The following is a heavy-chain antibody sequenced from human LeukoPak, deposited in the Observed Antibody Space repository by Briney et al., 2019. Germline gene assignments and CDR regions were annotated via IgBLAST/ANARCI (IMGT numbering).Heavy chain of an antibody. CDR2: IYYSGST. D-gene: IGHD6-13*01. CDR1: GGSVSSSSYY. CDR3: ARAGEVAAAATSWFDP. J-gene: IGHJ5*02. Sequence: SETLSLTCTVSGGSVSSSSYYWGWIRQPPGKGLEWIGSIYYSGSTYYNPSLKSRVTISVDTSKNQFSLKLSSVTAADTAVYYCARAGEVAAAATSWFDPWGQGTLVTVSS. V-gene: IGHV4-39*07.